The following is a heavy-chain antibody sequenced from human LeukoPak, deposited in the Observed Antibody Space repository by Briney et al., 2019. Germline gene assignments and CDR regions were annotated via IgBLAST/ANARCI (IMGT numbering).Heavy chain of an antibody. J-gene: IGHJ4*02. CDR1: GYNFIGYY. D-gene: IGHD2-15*01. Sequence: ASVKVSFKASGYNFIGYYMHWVRQAPGQGLEWMAWINPNTGDTNSAQKFQGRVTMTRDTSITTAYMELTSLRSDDTAVYYCVRGRCSAGSCRIFDYWGEGTLVTVSS. V-gene: IGHV1-2*02. CDR2: INPNTGDT. CDR3: VRGRCSAGSCRIFDY.